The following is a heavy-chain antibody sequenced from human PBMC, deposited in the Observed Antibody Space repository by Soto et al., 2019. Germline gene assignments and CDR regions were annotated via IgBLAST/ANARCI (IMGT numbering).Heavy chain of an antibody. CDR1: GFTFTTYG. J-gene: IGHJ4*02. V-gene: IGHV3-30*18. CDR3: AKPSHPYSVSYYGPVDF. CDR2: ISFDGSHR. Sequence: VLLVESGAGVVQPGRSLRLSCAASGFTFTTYGMHWVRQAPGKGLEWVALISFDGSHRYFAESVKGRFTISRDNSNNTLYLHMNSLRIADTAVFFCAKPSHPYSVSYYGPVDFWGQGALVTVSS. D-gene: IGHD3-10*01.